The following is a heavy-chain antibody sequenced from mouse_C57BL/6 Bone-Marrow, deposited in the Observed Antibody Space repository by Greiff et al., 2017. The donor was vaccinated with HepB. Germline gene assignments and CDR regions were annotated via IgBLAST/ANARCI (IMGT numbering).Heavy chain of an antibody. D-gene: IGHD1-1*01. CDR3: ARSPTIVATVFDY. V-gene: IGHV1-55*01. J-gene: IGHJ2*01. CDR2: IYPGSGST. Sequence: QVQLQQPGAELVKPGASVKMSCKASGYTFTSYWITWVKQRPGQGLEWIGDIYPGSGSTNYNEKFKSKATLTVDTSSSTAYMQLSSLTSEDSAVYYSARSPTIVATVFDYWGQGTTLTVSS. CDR1: GYTFTSYW.